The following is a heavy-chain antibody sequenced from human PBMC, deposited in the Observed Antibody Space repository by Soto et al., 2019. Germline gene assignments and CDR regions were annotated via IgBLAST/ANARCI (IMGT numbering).Heavy chain of an antibody. Sequence: ESGGGLVKPGGSLRLSCAASGFTFSDYYMSWIRQAPGKGLEWVSYISSSGSTIYYADSVKGRFTISRDNAKNSLYLQMNSLRAEDTAVYYCARDRKIGYCSGGSCEDAFDIWGQGTMVTVSS. CDR1: GFTFSDYY. CDR3: ARDRKIGYCSGGSCEDAFDI. D-gene: IGHD2-15*01. CDR2: ISSSGSTI. J-gene: IGHJ3*02. V-gene: IGHV3-11*01.